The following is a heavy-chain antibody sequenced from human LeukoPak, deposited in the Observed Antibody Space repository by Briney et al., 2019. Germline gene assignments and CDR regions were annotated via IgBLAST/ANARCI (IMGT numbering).Heavy chain of an antibody. CDR3: ARRRGGLRWPYWSDP. D-gene: IGHD4-23*01. J-gene: IGHJ5*02. Sequence: GESLKTSCKGSGYSFTSYWIGWVRPMPGKGQEWMGIIYPGDSDTRYSPSFQGQVTISADKSISTAYLQWSSLKASDTAMYYCARRRGGLRWPYWSDPWGQGTLVTVSS. V-gene: IGHV5-51*01. CDR1: GYSFTSYW. CDR2: IYPGDSDT.